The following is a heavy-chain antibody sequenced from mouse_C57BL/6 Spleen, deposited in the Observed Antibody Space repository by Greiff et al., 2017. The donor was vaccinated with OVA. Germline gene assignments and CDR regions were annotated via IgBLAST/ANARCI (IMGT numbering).Heavy chain of an antibody. V-gene: IGHV2-2*01. CDR3: ALYDYDGWGFAY. CDR1: GFSLTSYG. CDR2: IWSGGST. D-gene: IGHD2-4*01. J-gene: IGHJ3*01. Sequence: VQVVESGPGLVQPSQSLSITCTVSGFSLTSYGVHWVRQSPGKGLEWLGVIWSGGSTDYNAAFISRLSISKDNSKSQVFFKMNSLQADDTAIYYCALYDYDGWGFAYWGQGTLVTVSA.